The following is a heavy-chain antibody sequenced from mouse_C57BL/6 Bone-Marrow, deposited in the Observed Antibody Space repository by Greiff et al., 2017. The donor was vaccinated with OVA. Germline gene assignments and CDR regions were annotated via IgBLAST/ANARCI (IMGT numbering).Heavy chain of an antibody. D-gene: IGHD1-1*01. CDR2: INPSSGYT. J-gene: IGHJ3*01. CDR3: ARPYYGSSYGFAY. V-gene: IGHV1-4*01. Sequence: QVQLQQSGAELARPGASVKMSCKASGYTFTSYTMHWVKQRPGQGLEWIGYINPSSGYTKYNPKFTDKATLTADKSSSTAYMQLSSLTSEDSAVYYSARPYYGSSYGFAYWGQGTLVTVSA. CDR1: GYTFTSYT.